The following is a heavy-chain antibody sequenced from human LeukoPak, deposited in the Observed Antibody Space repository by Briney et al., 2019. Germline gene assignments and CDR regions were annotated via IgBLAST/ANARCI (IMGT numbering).Heavy chain of an antibody. CDR2: ISGSGGST. CDR3: AKGHYYDILTGYIFDC. Sequence: GGSLRLSCAASGFTFSSYAMSWVRQAPGKGLEWVSAISGSGGSTYYADSVKGRFTISRDNSKNTLYLQMNSLRAEDTAVYYCAKGHYYDILTGYIFDCWGQGTLVTVSS. V-gene: IGHV3-23*01. CDR1: GFTFSSYA. D-gene: IGHD3-9*01. J-gene: IGHJ4*02.